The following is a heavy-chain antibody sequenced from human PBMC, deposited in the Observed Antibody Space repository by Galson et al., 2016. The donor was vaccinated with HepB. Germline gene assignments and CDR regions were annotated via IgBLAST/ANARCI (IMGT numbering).Heavy chain of an antibody. J-gene: IGHJ4*02. D-gene: IGHD6-19*01. V-gene: IGHV3-23*01. CDR1: GFTFSGYA. CDR2: ISGSGDST. Sequence: SLRLSCAASGFTFSGYAMTWVRQAPGNGLEWVSGISGSGDSTYSADCVKGRLTISRDNSKSTLYLQMNSLRAEDTAVYYCVKLRGRLYTVAGNWGPGTLVTVSS. CDR3: VKLRGRLYTVAGN.